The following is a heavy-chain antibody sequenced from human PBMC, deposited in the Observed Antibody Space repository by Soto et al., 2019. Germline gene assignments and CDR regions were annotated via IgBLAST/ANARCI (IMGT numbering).Heavy chain of an antibody. Sequence: SETLSLTCTVSGGSISSSSYYWGWIRQPPGKGLEWIGSLFYSGSTYYNPSLKGRLTISVDTSKNQFSLRLISVTAADTAKYFCAREGNLGRWLQPLDFWGQGTLVTVSS. D-gene: IGHD5-12*01. J-gene: IGHJ4*02. CDR1: GGSISSSSYY. CDR2: LFYSGST. V-gene: IGHV4-39*07. CDR3: AREGNLGRWLQPLDF.